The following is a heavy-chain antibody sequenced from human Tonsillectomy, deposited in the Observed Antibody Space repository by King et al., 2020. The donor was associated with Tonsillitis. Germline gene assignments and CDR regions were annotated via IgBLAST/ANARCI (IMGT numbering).Heavy chain of an antibody. CDR3: AREVSGYFYGMDV. CDR1: GFTFSSYW. D-gene: IGHD1-26*01. CDR2: IKQDGSEK. J-gene: IGHJ6*02. V-gene: IGHV3-7*03. Sequence: QLVQSGGGLVQPGGSLRLSCAASGFTFSSYWMSWVRQAPGKGLEWVANIKQDGSEKYYVDSVKGRFTISRDNAKNSLYLQMNSLRAEDTAVYYCAREVSGYFYGMDVWGQGTTVTVSS.